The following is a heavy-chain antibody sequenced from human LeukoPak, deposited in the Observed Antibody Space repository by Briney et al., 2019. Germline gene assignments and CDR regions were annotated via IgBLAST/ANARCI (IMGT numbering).Heavy chain of an antibody. D-gene: IGHD6-13*01. Sequence: ASVTVSFTASGYTFTIYGISWVRQAPGQGLEWMGWISAYNGNTNYAQKLQGRVTMTTDTSTSTAYMELRSLRSDDTAVYYCARDSGYSSSWYSYFDYWGQGALVTVSS. V-gene: IGHV1-18*01. CDR2: ISAYNGNT. CDR3: ARDSGYSSSWYSYFDY. CDR1: GYTFTIYG. J-gene: IGHJ4*02.